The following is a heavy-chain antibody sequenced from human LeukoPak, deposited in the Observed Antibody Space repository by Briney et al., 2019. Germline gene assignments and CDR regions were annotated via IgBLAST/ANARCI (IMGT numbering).Heavy chain of an antibody. CDR2: ISGDGSVT. CDR3: AGRGYSYGFDY. Sequence: GGSLRLSCTASGFTLRNYWMHWVRQVPGKRLVWVSRISGDGSVTNYADSVQGRFTISRDNSKNTLYLQMNSLRAEDTAVYYCAGRGYSYGFDYWGQGTLVTVSS. D-gene: IGHD5-18*01. J-gene: IGHJ4*02. V-gene: IGHV3-74*01. CDR1: GFTLRNYW.